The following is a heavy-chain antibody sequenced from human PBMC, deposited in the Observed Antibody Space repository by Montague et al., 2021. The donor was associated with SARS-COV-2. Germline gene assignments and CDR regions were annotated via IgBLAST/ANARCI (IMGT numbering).Heavy chain of an antibody. CDR1: GGVELRHRSE. D-gene: IGHD5-12*01. J-gene: IGHJ3*02. CDR3: ARRGRKLLPVATTIGGVDI. Sequence: SETLSLTCTVSGGVELRHRSEEHSSEHHSQHDLVCRLMLEKKGSTYYNPSLKSRVTISVDPSKNHFPLQLNSVTAADPAVYYCARRGRKLLPVATTIGGVDIGGQGTMVTVSS. V-gene: IGHV4-39*02. CDR2: LEKKGST.